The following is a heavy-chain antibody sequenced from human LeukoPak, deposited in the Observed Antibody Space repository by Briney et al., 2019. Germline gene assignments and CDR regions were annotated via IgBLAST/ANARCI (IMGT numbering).Heavy chain of an antibody. CDR2: ISGSGGST. J-gene: IGHJ6*02. V-gene: IGHV3-23*01. Sequence: GGSLRLSCAASGFTFSSYAMSWVRHTPGKGLEWVSAISGSGGSTYYADSVKGRFTISRDNSKNTLYLQMNSLRAEDTAAYYCAKDRITIFGVVIDYYYYGMDVWGQGTTVTVSS. CDR1: GFTFSSYA. CDR3: AKDRITIFGVVIDYYYYGMDV. D-gene: IGHD3-3*01.